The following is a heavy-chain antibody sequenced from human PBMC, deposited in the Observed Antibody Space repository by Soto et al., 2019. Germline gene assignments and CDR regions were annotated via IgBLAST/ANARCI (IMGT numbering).Heavy chain of an antibody. CDR2: ISSSSSTI. J-gene: IGHJ2*01. CDR1: GFTFSSYS. Sequence: EVQLVESGGGLVQPGGSLRLSCAASGFTFSSYSMNWVRQAPGKGLEWVSYISSSSSTIYYADSVKGRFTISRDNAKNSLYLQMNRLRDEDTAVYYCARPYGGPDLWGRGTLVTVSS. V-gene: IGHV3-48*02. CDR3: ARPYGGPDL. D-gene: IGHD4-17*01.